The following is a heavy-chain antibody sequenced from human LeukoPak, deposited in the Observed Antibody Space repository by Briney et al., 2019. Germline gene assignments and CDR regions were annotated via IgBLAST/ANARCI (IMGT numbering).Heavy chain of an antibody. J-gene: IGHJ4*02. Sequence: GGSLRVSCAASGFTFRSYGMHWVRQAPGKGLEWVAVISYDGSNKYFADSVKGRFTISRDNSKNTLFLQMISLRADDTAVYYCARGDDTRIDYWGQGTLVTVSS. CDR1: GFTFRSYG. CDR2: ISYDGSNK. CDR3: ARGDDTRIDY. V-gene: IGHV3-30*03.